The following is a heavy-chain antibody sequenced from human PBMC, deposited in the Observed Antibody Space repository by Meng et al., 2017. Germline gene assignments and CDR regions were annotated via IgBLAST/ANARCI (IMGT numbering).Heavy chain of an antibody. J-gene: IGHJ4*02. V-gene: IGHV7-4-1*02. Sequence: QGQLVQSWSELRKPAASVKVSCKASGYTPTSYAIHWLRQAPGQGLQWMGWIDTKTGNPTYVPGFTGRLVFSLDTSVSTAYLQISGLKADDTAVYYCTRDGYSDCSRTSCFDSWGQGTLVTVSS. D-gene: IGHD2-2*01. CDR2: IDTKTGNP. CDR3: TRDGYSDCSRTSCFDS. CDR1: GYTPTSYA.